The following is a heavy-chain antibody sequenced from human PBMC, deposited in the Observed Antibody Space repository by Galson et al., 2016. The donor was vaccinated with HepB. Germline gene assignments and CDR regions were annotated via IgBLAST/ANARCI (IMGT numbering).Heavy chain of an antibody. Sequence: PALVKPTQTLTLTCTSSGFSLPTGGMCVTWIRQPPGKALQWLALIDWDDDKFYTTSLKTRLTISKDTSKNQVVLTMTNMDPADTATYYCARYYYGSGTYYFYGMDVWGQGTTVTVSS. CDR2: IDWDDDK. CDR1: GFSLPTGGMC. CDR3: ARYYYGSGTYYFYGMDV. D-gene: IGHD3-10*01. V-gene: IGHV2-70*01. J-gene: IGHJ6*02.